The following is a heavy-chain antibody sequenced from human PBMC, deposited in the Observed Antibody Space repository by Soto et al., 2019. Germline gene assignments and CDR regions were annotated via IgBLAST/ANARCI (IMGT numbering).Heavy chain of an antibody. CDR3: ARYGSGSSVWFDP. D-gene: IGHD3-10*01. CDR2: IYYSGST. V-gene: IGHV4-59*01. Sequence: QVQLQESGPGLVKPSETLSLTCTVSGGSISSYYWSWIRQPPGKGLEWIGYIYYSGSTNYNPSLXXRXXISVDTSKNPFSLKLSSVAAADTAVYYCARYGSGSSVWFDPWGQGTLVTVSS. CDR1: GGSISSYY. J-gene: IGHJ5*02.